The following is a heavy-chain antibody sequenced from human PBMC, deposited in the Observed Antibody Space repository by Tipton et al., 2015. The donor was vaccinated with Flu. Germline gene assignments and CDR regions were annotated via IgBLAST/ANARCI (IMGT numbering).Heavy chain of an antibody. CDR1: GDSIGSGGHY. J-gene: IGHJ4*02. CDR3: ARKYCSGGSCYHFDY. V-gene: IGHV4-31*03. Sequence: LRLSCTVSGDSIGSGGHYWSWIRQHPGKGLGWIGYIYSSGTTHYNPSLKSRVTISLDTPKNHFSLKLSSVTAADTAVYYCARKYCSGGSCYHFDYWGQGTLVTVSS. CDR2: IYSSGTT. D-gene: IGHD2-15*01.